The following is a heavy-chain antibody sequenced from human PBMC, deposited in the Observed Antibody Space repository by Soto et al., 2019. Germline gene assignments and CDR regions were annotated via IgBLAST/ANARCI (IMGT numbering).Heavy chain of an antibody. CDR1: GGSISSGGYY. Sequence: QVQLQESGPGLVKPSQTLSLTCTVSGGSISSGGYYWSWIRQHPGKGLEWIGYIYYSGSTYYNPSLKSRVTLSVDTSKNQFSLKLSSVTAADTAVYYCAREWYDGGREDVWGQGTTVTVSS. J-gene: IGHJ6*02. CDR3: AREWYDGGREDV. CDR2: IYYSGST. V-gene: IGHV4-31*03. D-gene: IGHD3-16*01.